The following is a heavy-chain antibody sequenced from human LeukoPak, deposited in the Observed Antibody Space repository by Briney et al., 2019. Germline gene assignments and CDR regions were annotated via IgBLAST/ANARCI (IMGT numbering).Heavy chain of an antibody. CDR1: GFTFTNYW. CDR3: ARGWVPSDITLK. Sequence: GGSLRLSCAASGFTFTNYWMHWVRQAPGKGLVWVSRINSDESDTNYADSVKGRFTISRDNARNTVYLQMNSMRAEDTAVYYCARGWVPSDITLKWGQGTMVTVSS. V-gene: IGHV3-74*01. D-gene: IGHD3-22*01. J-gene: IGHJ3*01. CDR2: INSDESDT.